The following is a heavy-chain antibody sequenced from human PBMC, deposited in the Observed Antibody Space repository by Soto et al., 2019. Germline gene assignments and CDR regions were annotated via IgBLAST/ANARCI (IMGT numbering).Heavy chain of an antibody. D-gene: IGHD5-12*01. V-gene: IGHV4-34*01. CDR2: INHRGYT. Sequence: QVQLQRWGAGLLKPSETLSLTCAVYGGSFSGYYWSWIRQPPGKGLEWIGEINHRGYTTYNPSLKSRVTISVDTSKNQFSLKLSSVTAADTAVYYCARVDIVTTNWFDPWGQGTPVTVSS. J-gene: IGHJ5*02. CDR3: ARVDIVTTNWFDP. CDR1: GGSFSGYY.